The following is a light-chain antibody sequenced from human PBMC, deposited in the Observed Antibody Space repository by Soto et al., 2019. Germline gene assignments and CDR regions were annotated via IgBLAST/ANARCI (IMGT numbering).Light chain of an antibody. CDR3: QTWSTDIRV. CDR2: VNSDGSH. V-gene: IGLV4-69*01. Sequence: QSVLTQSPSASASLGASVKLTCTLSSGHNSYAIAWHQQQPEKGPRYLMKVNSDGSHSTGDGIPDRFSGSSSGAERYLTISSLQSEDEADYYCQTWSTDIRVFGGGTQLTVL. CDR1: SGHNSYA. J-gene: IGLJ3*02.